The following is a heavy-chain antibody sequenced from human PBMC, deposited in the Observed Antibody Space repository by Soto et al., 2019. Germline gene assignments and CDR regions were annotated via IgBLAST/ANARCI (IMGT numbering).Heavy chain of an antibody. Sequence: SETLSLTCTVSGGSISGYYWSWIRQPPGKGLEWIGYIYYSGSTNYNPSLKSRVTISVDTSKNQFSLKLSSVTAADTAVYYCARAILRYFDWSPSYFDYWGQGTLVTVSS. J-gene: IGHJ4*02. CDR3: ARAILRYFDWSPSYFDY. CDR2: IYYSGST. V-gene: IGHV4-59*01. CDR1: GGSISGYY. D-gene: IGHD3-9*01.